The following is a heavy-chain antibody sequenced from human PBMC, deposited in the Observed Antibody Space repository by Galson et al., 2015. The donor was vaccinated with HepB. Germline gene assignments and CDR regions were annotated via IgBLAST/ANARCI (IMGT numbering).Heavy chain of an antibody. V-gene: IGHV4-34*01. CDR2: INHSGST. CDR1: GGSFSGYY. Sequence: LSLTCAVYGGSFSGYYWSWIRQPPGKGLEWIGEINHSGSTNYNPSLKSRVTISVDTSKNQFSLKLSSVTAADTAVYYCARGDIVVVPAAGMDVWGQGTTVTVSS. CDR3: ARGDIVVVPAAGMDV. D-gene: IGHD2-2*01. J-gene: IGHJ6*02.